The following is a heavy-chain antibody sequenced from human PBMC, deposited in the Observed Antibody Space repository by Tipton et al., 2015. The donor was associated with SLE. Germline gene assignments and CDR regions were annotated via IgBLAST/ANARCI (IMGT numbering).Heavy chain of an antibody. CDR2: ISSDGGTI. V-gene: IGHV3-11*01. CDR1: GFIFSDYY. D-gene: IGHD3-22*01. CDR3: AGYDTSGYATSTLGY. Sequence: SLRLSCAAPGFIFSDYYMSWIRQAPGKGLEWVSYISSDGGTIYYADSVKGRFTISRDNAKNSVYLQMNSLRAEDTAVYYCAGYDTSGYATSTLGYWGQGTLVTVSS. J-gene: IGHJ4*02.